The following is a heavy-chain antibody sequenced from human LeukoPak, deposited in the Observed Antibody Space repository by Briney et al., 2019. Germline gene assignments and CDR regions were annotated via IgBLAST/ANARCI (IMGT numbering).Heavy chain of an antibody. CDR2: FDPEDGET. Sequence: ASVKVSCKASGGTFSSYAISWVRQAPGKGLEWMGGFDPEDGETIYAQKFQGRVTMTEDTSTDTAYMELSSLRSEDTAVYYCATGAVADFDYWGQGTLVTVSS. CDR3: ATGAVADFDY. J-gene: IGHJ4*02. D-gene: IGHD6-19*01. CDR1: GGTFSSYA. V-gene: IGHV1-24*01.